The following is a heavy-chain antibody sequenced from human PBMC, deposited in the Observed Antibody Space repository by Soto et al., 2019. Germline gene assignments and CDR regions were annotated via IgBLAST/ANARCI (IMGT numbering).Heavy chain of an antibody. Sequence: QVQLQQWGAGLLKPSETLSLTCAVYGGSVSGYYWSWIRQPPGKGLEWIGEINHSGSTNYNPSLKSRVTISVDTSKNQFALKVSSVTAGDTAVYYCARAGSGWGVYWGQGTLVTVSS. CDR1: GGSVSGYY. V-gene: IGHV4-34*01. CDR2: INHSGST. CDR3: ARAGSGWGVY. J-gene: IGHJ4*02. D-gene: IGHD6-19*01.